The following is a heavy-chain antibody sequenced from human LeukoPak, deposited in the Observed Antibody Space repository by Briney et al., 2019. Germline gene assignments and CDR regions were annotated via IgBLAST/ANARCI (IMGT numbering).Heavy chain of an antibody. Sequence: SETLSLTCAVYGYSISSGYYWGWIRQPPGKGLEWIGSIYHSGSTYYNPSLKSRVTISVDTSKNQFSLKLSSVTAADTAMYYCARNIVVVPTVTGAFDVWGQGTMVTVSS. V-gene: IGHV4-38-2*01. D-gene: IGHD2-2*01. CDR2: IYHSGST. J-gene: IGHJ3*01. CDR1: GYSISSGYY. CDR3: ARNIVVVPTVTGAFDV.